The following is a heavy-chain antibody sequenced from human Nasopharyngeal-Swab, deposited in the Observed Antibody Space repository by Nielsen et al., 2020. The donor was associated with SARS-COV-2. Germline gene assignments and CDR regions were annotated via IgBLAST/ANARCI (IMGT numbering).Heavy chain of an antibody. CDR3: AKEPTVTTLGEWFDY. CDR1: GFTCSDYA. CDR2: ISGSGGST. V-gene: IGHV3-23*01. Sequence: GESLKICCAAAGFTCSDYARSWVRQAPGKGLEWVSAISGSGGSTYYADSVKGRFTISRDNSKNTLYLQMNSLRAEDTAVYYCAKEPTVTTLGEWFDYWGQGTLVTVSS. D-gene: IGHD4-11*01. J-gene: IGHJ5*01.